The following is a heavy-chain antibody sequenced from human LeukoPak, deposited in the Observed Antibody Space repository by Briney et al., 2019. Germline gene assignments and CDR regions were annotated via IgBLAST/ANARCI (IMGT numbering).Heavy chain of an antibody. Sequence: GVPHRLSLGACRLPIRIYRMNWVRHAPGKVLVWVSSISSSRSYIYYADLVKGRFNISRDNAKNSLYLQMNSLRAEDTAVYYCSRDEDRSGYCDLWGQGTLVTVSS. D-gene: IGHD3-22*01. CDR2: ISSSRSYI. CDR3: SRDEDRSGYCDL. CDR1: RLPIRIYR. V-gene: IGHV3-21*01. J-gene: IGHJ4*02.